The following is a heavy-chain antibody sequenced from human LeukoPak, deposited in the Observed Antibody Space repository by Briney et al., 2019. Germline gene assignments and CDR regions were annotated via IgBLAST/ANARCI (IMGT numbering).Heavy chain of an antibody. Sequence: SETLSLTCTVSGDSISSYYWNWIRQPPGKGLEWIGYIYYSGSTNYNPSLKSRVTISLDTPKNQFSLKLSSVTAADTAVYYCARDGGLREAYGYWGQGTLVTVSS. D-gene: IGHD3-10*01. CDR3: ARDGGLREAYGY. V-gene: IGHV4-59*08. CDR1: GDSISSYY. J-gene: IGHJ4*02. CDR2: IYYSGST.